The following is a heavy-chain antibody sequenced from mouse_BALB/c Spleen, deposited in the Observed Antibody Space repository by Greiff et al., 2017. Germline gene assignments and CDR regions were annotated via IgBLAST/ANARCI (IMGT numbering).Heavy chain of an antibody. V-gene: IGHV1-15*01. CDR1: GYTFTDYE. Sequence: QVQLKESGAELVRPGASVTLSCKASGYTFTDYEMHWVKQTPVHGLEWIGAIDPETGGTAYNQKFKGKATLTADKSSSTAYMELRSLTSEDSAVYYCTRGGNYFAMDYWGQGTSVTVSS. CDR3: TRGGNYFAMDY. J-gene: IGHJ4*01. D-gene: IGHD2-1*01. CDR2: IDPETGGT.